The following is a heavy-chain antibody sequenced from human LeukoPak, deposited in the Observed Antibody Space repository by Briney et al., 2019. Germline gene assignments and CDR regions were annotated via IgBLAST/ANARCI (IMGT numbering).Heavy chain of an antibody. Sequence: ASVKVSCKASGYTFTGYYMHWVRQAPGQGLEWMGWINPNSGGTNYAQKFQGRVTMTRDTSISTAYMELSRLRSDDTAVYYCARDAYSSSSRGDYWGQGTLVTVSS. CDR1: GYTFTGYY. J-gene: IGHJ4*02. D-gene: IGHD6-6*01. CDR3: ARDAYSSSSRGDY. V-gene: IGHV1-2*02. CDR2: INPNSGGT.